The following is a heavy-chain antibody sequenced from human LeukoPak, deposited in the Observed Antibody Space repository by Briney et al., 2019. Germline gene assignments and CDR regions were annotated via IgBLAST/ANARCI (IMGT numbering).Heavy chain of an antibody. CDR2: INPNSGGT. D-gene: IGHD3-10*01. J-gene: IGHJ6*03. V-gene: IGHV1-2*02. Sequence: ASVKVSCKASGYTFTGPYMHWVRQAPGQGLEWMGWINPNSGGTNYAQKFQGRVTMTRDTSISTAYMELSRLRSDDTAVYYCARVRVTMVRGVRTYMDVWGKGTTVTISS. CDR3: ARVRVTMVRGVRTYMDV. CDR1: GYTFTGPY.